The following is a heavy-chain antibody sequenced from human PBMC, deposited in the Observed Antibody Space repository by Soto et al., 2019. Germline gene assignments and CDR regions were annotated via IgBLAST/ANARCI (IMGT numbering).Heavy chain of an antibody. J-gene: IGHJ6*02. D-gene: IGHD2-21*01. CDR1: GYSFTSYW. V-gene: IGHV5-51*01. CDR2: IYPGDSDT. Sequence: GESLKISCKGSGYSFTSYWIGWVRQMPGKGLEWMGIIYPGDSDTRYSPSFQGQVTISADKSISTAYLQWSSLKASDTAMYYCARPGLAVGSKGGGCCYFVFGPEFCHYYYYGMDVWGQGTTVTV. CDR3: ARPGLAVGSKGGGCCYFVFGPEFCHYYYYGMDV.